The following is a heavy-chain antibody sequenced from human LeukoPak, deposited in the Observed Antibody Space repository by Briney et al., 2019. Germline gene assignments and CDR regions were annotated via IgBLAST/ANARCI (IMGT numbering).Heavy chain of an antibody. Sequence: PSETLSLTCAVYGGSFSGYYWSWIRQPPGKGLEWIGEINHSGSTNYNPSLKSRVTISVDTSKNQFSLNLTSMTAADTAVYYCARLSSSRTGVFDPWGQGTLVTVSS. J-gene: IGHJ5*02. D-gene: IGHD6-13*01. V-gene: IGHV4-34*01. CDR3: ARLSSSRTGVFDP. CDR1: GGSFSGYY. CDR2: INHSGST.